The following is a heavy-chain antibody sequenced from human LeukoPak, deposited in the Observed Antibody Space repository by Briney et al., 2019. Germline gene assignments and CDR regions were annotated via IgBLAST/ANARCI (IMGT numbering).Heavy chain of an antibody. CDR2: INHSGGHK. V-gene: IGHV3-23*01. CDR3: AKDDSMTLDHFDY. CDR1: AFTFNNFA. Sequence: GGSLRLSCAASAFTFNNFAMSWVRQAPGKGLEWVSGINHSGGHKYYADSVKGRFTISRDNSKYTLYLQMNSLRVEDTAVYYCAKDDSMTLDHFDYWGQGTLVSVSS. J-gene: IGHJ4*02. D-gene: IGHD4-11*01.